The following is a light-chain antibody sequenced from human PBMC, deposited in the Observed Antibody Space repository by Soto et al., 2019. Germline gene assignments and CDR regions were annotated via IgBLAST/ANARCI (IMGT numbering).Light chain of an antibody. CDR1: QSVSSN. CDR2: GAS. Sequence: EIVMTQSPATLSVSPGGRATLSCRASQSVSSNLLAWYQQKPGQAPRLLIYGASTRATGIPARFSGSGSGTEFTLTISSLQSEDFAVYYCQQYNNWPRTFGQGTKVEIK. J-gene: IGKJ1*01. V-gene: IGKV3-15*01. CDR3: QQYNNWPRT.